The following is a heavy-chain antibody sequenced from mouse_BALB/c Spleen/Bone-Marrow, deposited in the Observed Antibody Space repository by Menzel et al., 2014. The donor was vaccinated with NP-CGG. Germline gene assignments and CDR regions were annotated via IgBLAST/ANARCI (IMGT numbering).Heavy chain of an antibody. V-gene: IGHV4-1*02. J-gene: IGHJ3*01. CDR1: GFDFSRYW. Sequence: EVQLVGSGGGLVQPGGSLKLSCAASGFDFSRYWMSWVRQAPGKGLQWIGEINPESNTINYTPSLKDKFIISRDNAKNTLYLQMSKVRSEDTALYCCARLGYYGWFAYWGQGTLVTVSA. D-gene: IGHD2-3*01. CDR2: INPESNTI. CDR3: ARLGYYGWFAY.